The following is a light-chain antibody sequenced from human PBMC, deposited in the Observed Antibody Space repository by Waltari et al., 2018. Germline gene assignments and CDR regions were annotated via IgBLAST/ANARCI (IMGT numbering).Light chain of an antibody. CDR1: SSDIGGSSF. Sequence: QSALTQPASVSGSPGQSITIPCTGTSSDIGGSSFVSWYQQHPGKAPKLMIYDVSNRPSGVSDRFSGSKSGNTASLTISGLQAEDEADYYCSSYSNTNTPYVVLLFGGGTKLTVL. J-gene: IGLJ2*01. V-gene: IGLV2-14*03. CDR2: DVS. CDR3: SSYSNTNTPYVVLL.